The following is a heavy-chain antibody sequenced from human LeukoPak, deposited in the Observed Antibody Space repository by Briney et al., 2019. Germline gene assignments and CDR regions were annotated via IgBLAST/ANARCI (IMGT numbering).Heavy chain of an antibody. D-gene: IGHD2-21*01. CDR3: AKFLPTHIVVANYYFDY. V-gene: IGHV3-23*01. CDR2: ISGSGGST. Sequence: GGSLRLSCAASGFTFSSYAMSWVRQAPGKGLEWVSAISGSGGSTYYADSVKGRFTISRGNSKNTLYLQMNSQRAEDTAVYYCAKFLPTHIVVANYYFDYWGQGTLVTVSS. J-gene: IGHJ4*02. CDR1: GFTFSSYA.